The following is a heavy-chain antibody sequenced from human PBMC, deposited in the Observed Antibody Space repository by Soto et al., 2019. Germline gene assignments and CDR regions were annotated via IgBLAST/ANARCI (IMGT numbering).Heavy chain of an antibody. J-gene: IGHJ5*02. Sequence: QVQLQESGPGLVKPSQTLSLTCTVSGGSIRSGDYYWSWIRQPPGKGLEWIGYIYYSGSTYYNPSLKSRVTVSVDTSKNQFSLKLSSVTAADTAVYYCARAVAAAGWGDWFDPWGQGTLVTVSS. D-gene: IGHD6-13*01. CDR3: ARAVAAAGWGDWFDP. CDR1: GGSIRSGDYY. V-gene: IGHV4-30-4*01. CDR2: IYYSGST.